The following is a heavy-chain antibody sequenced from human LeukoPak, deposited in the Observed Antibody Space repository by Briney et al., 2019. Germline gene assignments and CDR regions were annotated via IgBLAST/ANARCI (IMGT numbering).Heavy chain of an antibody. V-gene: IGHV1-69*05. CDR1: GGTFSSYA. CDR3: ARGSRYDFWSGYYPTFDY. J-gene: IGHJ4*02. Sequence: SVKVSCKASGGTFSSYAISWVRQAPGQGLEWMGGIIPIFGTANYAQKFQGRVTITTDESTSTAYMGLSSLRSEDTAVYYCARGSRYDFWSGYYPTFDYWGQGTLVTVSS. D-gene: IGHD3-3*01. CDR2: IIPIFGTA.